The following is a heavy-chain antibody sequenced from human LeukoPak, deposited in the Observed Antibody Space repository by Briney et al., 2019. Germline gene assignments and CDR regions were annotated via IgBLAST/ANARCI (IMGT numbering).Heavy chain of an antibody. D-gene: IGHD3-16*01. V-gene: IGHV3-23*01. Sequence: RGSLRLSCAASGFTFDDYGMSWVRQVPGKGLEWVSAISGSGGSTYYADSVKGRFTISRDNSKNTLYLQMNSLRAEDTAVYYCAKGLRLGELFAYWGQGTLVTVSS. CDR1: GFTFDDYG. CDR2: ISGSGGST. CDR3: AKGLRLGELFAY. J-gene: IGHJ4*02.